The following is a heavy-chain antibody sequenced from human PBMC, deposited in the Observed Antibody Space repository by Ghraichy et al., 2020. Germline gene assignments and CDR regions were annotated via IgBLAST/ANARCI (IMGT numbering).Heavy chain of an antibody. Sequence: GGSLRLSCAASGFTFSTYSMRWARQAPGKGLEWVSSISSSGGSIYYADSVKGRFTISRDNAKNSLYLQMNSLRAEDSAVYYCVMCSGGRCHQSAVDCWGQGTMVTSSA. V-gene: IGHV3-21*01. J-gene: IGHJ3*01. D-gene: IGHD2-15*01. CDR1: GFTFSTYS. CDR2: ISSSGGSI. CDR3: VMCSGGRCHQSAVDC.